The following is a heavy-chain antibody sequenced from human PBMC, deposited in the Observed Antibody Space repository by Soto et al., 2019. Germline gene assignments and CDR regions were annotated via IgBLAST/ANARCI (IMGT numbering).Heavy chain of an antibody. CDR2: ISAYNGNT. J-gene: IGHJ5*02. CDR3: ARAVTYYYDSSGYSNWFDP. CDR1: GYTFTSYG. Sequence: GASVKVSCKASGYTFTSYGISWVRQAPGQGLEWMGWISAYNGNTNYAQKLQGRVTMTTDTSTSTAYMELRSLRSDDTAVYYCARAVTYYYDSSGYSNWFDPWSQGTPVTVSS. V-gene: IGHV1-18*01. D-gene: IGHD3-22*01.